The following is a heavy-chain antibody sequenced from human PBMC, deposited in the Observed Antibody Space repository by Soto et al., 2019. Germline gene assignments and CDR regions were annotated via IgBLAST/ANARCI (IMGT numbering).Heavy chain of an antibody. CDR1: GGTFNTYA. J-gene: IGHJ4*02. V-gene: IGHV1-69*19. CDR2: ISPMFGAA. Sequence: QVQLVQSGAEMKKPGSSVKVSCQSSGGTFNTYAMNWVRQAPGQGPEWMGDISPMFGAANYAPKFQGRVTIPADESTGTSYMQLSSLTSEDTALHFCAREVQVHTPAFVYWGQGTLVTVSS. D-gene: IGHD3-10*01. CDR3: AREVQVHTPAFVY.